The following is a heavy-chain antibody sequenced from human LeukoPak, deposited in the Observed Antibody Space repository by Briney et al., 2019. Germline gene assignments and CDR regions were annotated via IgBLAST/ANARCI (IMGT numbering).Heavy chain of an antibody. V-gene: IGHV4-39*01. CDR2: IYYSGST. CDR3: ARTFVVGYCSSTSCYTRLHWFDP. CDR1: GGSISSSSYY. D-gene: IGHD2-2*02. J-gene: IGHJ5*02. Sequence: PSETLSLTCTVSGGSISSSSYYWGWIRQPPGKGLEWIGSIYYSGSTYYNPSLKSRVTISVDTSKNQFSLKLSSVTAADTAVYYCARTFVVGYCSSTSCYTRLHWFDPWGQGTLVTVSS.